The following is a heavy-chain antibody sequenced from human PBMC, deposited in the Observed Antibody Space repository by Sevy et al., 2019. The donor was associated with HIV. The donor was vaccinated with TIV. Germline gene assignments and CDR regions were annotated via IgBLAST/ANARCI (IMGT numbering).Heavy chain of an antibody. CDR1: GGSISSYY. Sequence: SETLSLTCTASGGSISSYYWSWIRQPPGKGLEWIGYIYYSGSTNYNPSLKSRVTISVDTSKNQFSLKLSSVTAADTAVYYCARGSTRAYWDYWGQGTLVTVSS. CDR3: ARGSTRAYWDY. J-gene: IGHJ4*02. CDR2: IYYSGST. D-gene: IGHD2-21*01. V-gene: IGHV4-59*13.